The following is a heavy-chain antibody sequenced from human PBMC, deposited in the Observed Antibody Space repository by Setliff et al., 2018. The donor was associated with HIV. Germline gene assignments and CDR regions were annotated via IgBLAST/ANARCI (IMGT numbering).Heavy chain of an antibody. J-gene: IGHJ4*02. D-gene: IGHD3-10*01. Sequence: PSETLSPTCTVSGGSISSYYWSWIRQPPGKGLEWIGSISTIGSPNYNPTLKSRLTISLDTKNQFSLKLSSVTAADTAVYYCARGGSGNSYNGAFDYWGQGTLVTVS. CDR1: GGSISSYY. V-gene: IGHV4-4*08. CDR2: ISTIGSP. CDR3: ARGGSGNSYNGAFDY.